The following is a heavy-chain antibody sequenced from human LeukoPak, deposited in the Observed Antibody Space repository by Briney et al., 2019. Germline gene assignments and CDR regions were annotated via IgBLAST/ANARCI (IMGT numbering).Heavy chain of an antibody. CDR1: GYTFTGYY. D-gene: IGHD3-22*01. Sequence: GASVKVSCKASGYTFTGYYMHWVRQAPGQGLEWMGWINPNSGGTNYAQKFQGRVTMTRDTSISTAYMELSRLRSDDTAVYYCASPPHYDSSGYYYLYWGQGTLVTVSS. V-gene: IGHV1-2*02. CDR3: ASPPHYDSSGYYYLY. CDR2: INPNSGGT. J-gene: IGHJ4*02.